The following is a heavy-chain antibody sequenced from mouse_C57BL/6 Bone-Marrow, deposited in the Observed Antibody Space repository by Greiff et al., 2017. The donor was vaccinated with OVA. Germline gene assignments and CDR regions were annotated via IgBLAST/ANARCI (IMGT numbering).Heavy chain of an antibody. V-gene: IGHV1-50*01. J-gene: IGHJ1*03. CDR1: GYTFTSYW. Sequence: VQLQQPGAELVKPGASVKLSCKASGYTFTSYWLQWVKQRPGPGLEWIGELDPSDSYTNYNHKFKGKATWTVDTSSSTAYMQLSSLRSEDSAVYYCAHGSSYGYFDVWGTGTTVTVSS. D-gene: IGHD1-1*01. CDR2: LDPSDSYT. CDR3: AHGSSYGYFDV.